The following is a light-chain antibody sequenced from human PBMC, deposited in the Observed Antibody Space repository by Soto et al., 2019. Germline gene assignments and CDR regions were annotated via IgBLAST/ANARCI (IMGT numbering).Light chain of an antibody. J-gene: IGLJ2*01. CDR3: SSYTSSSTLV. CDR1: SSDVGGYNY. CDR2: DVS. V-gene: IGLV2-14*03. Sequence: QSALTQPASVSGSPGQSITISCTGTSSDVGGYNYVSWYQHHPGKAPKLMIYDVSNRPSGVSNRFSGSKSGNTASLTISGLQAEDVADYYFSSYTSSSTLVFGGGTKLTVL.